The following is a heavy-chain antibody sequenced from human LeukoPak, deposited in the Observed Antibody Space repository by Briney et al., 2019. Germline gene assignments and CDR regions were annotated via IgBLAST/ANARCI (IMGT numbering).Heavy chain of an antibody. D-gene: IGHD6-6*01. CDR3: ARFDGGQLVAY. J-gene: IGHJ4*02. V-gene: IGHV4-34*01. CDR2: INHSGST. CDR1: GGSFSGYY. Sequence: ASETLSLTCAVYGGSFSGYYWSWIRQPPGKGLEWIGEINHSGSTNYNPSLKSRVTISVDTSKNQFSLKLSSVTAADTAIYYCARFDGGQLVAYWGQGTLVTVSS.